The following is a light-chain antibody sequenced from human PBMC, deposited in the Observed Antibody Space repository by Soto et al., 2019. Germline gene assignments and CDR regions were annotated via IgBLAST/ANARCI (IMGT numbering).Light chain of an antibody. V-gene: IGLV2-14*01. CDR1: SSDVGGYNY. CDR3: SSYTSTSTRV. J-gene: IGLJ1*01. CDR2: EVS. Sequence: QSVLTQPASVSGSPGQSITISCTGTSSDVGGYNYVSWYQHPPGKAPKLMISEVSNRPSGVSNRFSGSKSGNTASLTISGLQAEDEADYSCSSYTSTSTRVFGTGTKVTVL.